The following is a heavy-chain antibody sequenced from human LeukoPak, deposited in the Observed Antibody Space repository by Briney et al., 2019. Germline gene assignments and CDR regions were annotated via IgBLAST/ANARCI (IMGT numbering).Heavy chain of an antibody. V-gene: IGHV3-23*01. Sequence: GGSLRLSCAASGFTFSSYAMSWVRQAPGKGLEWVSAISGSGGSTYYADSVKGRFTISRDNSKNTLYLQMNSLRAEDTAVYYCAKLHYDFRSHLNWFDPWGQGTLVTVSS. CDR3: AKLHYDFRSHLNWFDP. J-gene: IGHJ5*02. CDR2: ISGSGGST. CDR1: GFTFSSYA. D-gene: IGHD3-3*01.